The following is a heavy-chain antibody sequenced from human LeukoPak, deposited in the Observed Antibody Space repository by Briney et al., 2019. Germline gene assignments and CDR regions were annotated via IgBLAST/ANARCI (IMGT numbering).Heavy chain of an antibody. D-gene: IGHD2-2*01. J-gene: IGHJ4*02. Sequence: ASVKVSCKASGYTFTSYGISWVRQAPGQGLEWMGWISAYNGNTNYAQKLQGRVTMTTDTSTSTAYMELRSLRSDDTAVYYCARDCSSTSCYGNFDYWGQGTLVTVSS. V-gene: IGHV1-18*01. CDR2: ISAYNGNT. CDR3: ARDCSSTSCYGNFDY. CDR1: GYTFTSYG.